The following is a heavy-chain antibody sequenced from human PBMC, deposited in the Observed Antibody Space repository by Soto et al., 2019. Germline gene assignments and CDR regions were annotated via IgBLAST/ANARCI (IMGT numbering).Heavy chain of an antibody. Sequence: QVQLVQSGAEVKKPGSSVKVSCQASGGTFSTYAITWVRQAPGQGLEWMGAIIPVFETTSSALRFRDRLSITADAVTTTAYLGLSGLRSEDTAIYYCVTAGFRGTSIQQFDHWGQGALVTVSP. V-gene: IGHV1-69*01. D-gene: IGHD1-1*01. CDR3: VTAGFRGTSIQQFDH. J-gene: IGHJ4*02. CDR1: GGTFSTYA. CDR2: IIPVFETT.